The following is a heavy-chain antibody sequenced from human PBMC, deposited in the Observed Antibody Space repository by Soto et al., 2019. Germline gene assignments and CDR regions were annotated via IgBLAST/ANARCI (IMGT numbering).Heavy chain of an antibody. D-gene: IGHD1-1*01. J-gene: IGHJ4*02. CDR2: IYHTGST. CDR1: GVTVSSDAYY. Sequence: SETLSLTCTVSGVTVSSDAYYWSWIRQHPGKGLEWIGNIYHTGSTYYSPSLKSRVVISLDTSNNQFSLTLTSVTAADTAVYYCERYRFSGNNWSKFDYWGRATLVTVSS. V-gene: IGHV4-31*03. CDR3: ERYRFSGNNWSKFDY.